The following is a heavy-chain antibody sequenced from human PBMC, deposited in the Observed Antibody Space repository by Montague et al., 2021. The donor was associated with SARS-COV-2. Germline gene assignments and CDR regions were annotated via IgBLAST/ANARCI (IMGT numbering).Heavy chain of an antibody. J-gene: IGHJ4*02. CDR3: ARDLNEYGSLGGFDY. Sequence: SETLSLTCTVSGGSISSSSYYWGWIRQPPGKGLEWIGSIYYSGSTYYNPSLKSRVTISVDTSKNQFSLKLSSVTAADTAVYYCARDLNEYGSLGGFDYWGQGTLVTVSS. CDR2: IYYSGST. CDR1: GGSISSSSYY. D-gene: IGHD6-6*01. V-gene: IGHV4-39*07.